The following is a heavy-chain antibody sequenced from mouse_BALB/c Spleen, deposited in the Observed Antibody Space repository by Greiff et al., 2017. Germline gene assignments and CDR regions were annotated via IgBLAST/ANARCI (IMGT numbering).Heavy chain of an antibody. Sequence: QVQLQQSGAELVRPGTSVKISCKASGYAFTNYWLGWVKQRPGHGLEWIGDIYPGSGNTYYNEKFKGKATPTADKSSSTAYMQLSSLTSEDSAVYFCARFFGSSYEYAYWGQGTLVTVSA. CDR3: ARFFGSSYEYAY. CDR2: IYPGSGNT. CDR1: GYAFTNYW. J-gene: IGHJ3*01. V-gene: IGHV1-63*01. D-gene: IGHD1-1*01.